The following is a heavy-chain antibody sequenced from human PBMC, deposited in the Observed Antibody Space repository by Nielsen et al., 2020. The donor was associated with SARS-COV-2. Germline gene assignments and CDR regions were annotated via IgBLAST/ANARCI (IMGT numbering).Heavy chain of an antibody. CDR2: IKQDGSEK. J-gene: IGHJ4*02. Sequence: GESLKISCAASGFTFSSYWMSWVRQAPGKGLEWVANIKQDGSEKYYVDSVKGRFTISRDNAKNSLYLQMNSLRAEDTAVHYCAKDLWVVRLLAPLFDYWGQGTLVTVSS. CDR3: AKDLWVVRLLAPLFDY. CDR1: GFTFSSYW. D-gene: IGHD3-22*01. V-gene: IGHV3-7*01.